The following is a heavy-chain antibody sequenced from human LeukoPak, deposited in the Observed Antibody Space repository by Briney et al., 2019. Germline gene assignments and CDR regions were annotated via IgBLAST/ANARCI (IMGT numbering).Heavy chain of an antibody. J-gene: IGHJ4*02. CDR2: IYSGGST. D-gene: IGHD5-24*01. CDR1: GFLFRTYE. V-gene: IGHV3-66*01. Sequence: PGGSLRLSCGVSGFLFRTYEMTWVRQAPGKGLEWVSVIYSGGSTYYADSVKGRFTISRDNSKNTLYLQMNSLRAEDTAVYYCARGGVEMATVYFDYWGQGTLVTVSS. CDR3: ARGGVEMATVYFDY.